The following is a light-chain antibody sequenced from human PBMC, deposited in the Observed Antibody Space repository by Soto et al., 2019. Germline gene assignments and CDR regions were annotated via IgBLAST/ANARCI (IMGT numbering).Light chain of an antibody. CDR2: GNT. Sequence: QSALTQPPSISGAPGQRVTISCTGSNSNIGAGSDVHWYHQLPGTAPKLLIYGNTNRPSGVPDRFSGSKSGTSASLAIAGLQTEDEGDYYCQTYDSSLSGLYVFGTGTKVTVL. CDR3: QTYDSSLSGLYV. J-gene: IGLJ1*01. V-gene: IGLV1-40*01. CDR1: NSNIGAGSD.